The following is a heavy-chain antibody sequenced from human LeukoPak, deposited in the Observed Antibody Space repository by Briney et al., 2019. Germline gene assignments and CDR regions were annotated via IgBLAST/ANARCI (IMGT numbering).Heavy chain of an antibody. CDR2: INPNSGGT. CDR1: GYTFTGYY. CDR3: ASRVWANSSSWYDAAFDI. V-gene: IGHV1-2*04. Sequence: ASVKVSCKASGYTFTGYYMHWVRQAPGQGLEWMGWINPNSGGTNYAQKFQGWVTMTRDTSTSTAYMELSRLRSDDTAVYYCASRVWANSSSWYDAAFDIWGQGTMVTVSS. D-gene: IGHD6-13*01. J-gene: IGHJ3*02.